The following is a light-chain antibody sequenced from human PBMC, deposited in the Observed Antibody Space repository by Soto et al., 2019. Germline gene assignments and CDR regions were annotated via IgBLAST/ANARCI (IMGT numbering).Light chain of an antibody. V-gene: IGKV3-20*01. J-gene: IGKJ1*01. CDR1: QSVSSSY. Sequence: EIVLTQSPGTLSLSPGERATLSCRASQSVSSSYLAWYQQKPGQAPRLLIYGASSRATGIPDRFSGSGSGTDGTLTISRLEPDDFAVYYWQQYGSSPWTFGQGTKVEIK. CDR2: GAS. CDR3: QQYGSSPWT.